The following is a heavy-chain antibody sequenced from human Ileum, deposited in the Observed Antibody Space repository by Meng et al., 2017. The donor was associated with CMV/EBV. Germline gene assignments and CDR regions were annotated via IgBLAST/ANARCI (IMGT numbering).Heavy chain of an antibody. J-gene: IGHJ4*02. CDR3: ARDHGVMTSTFDY. CDR1: ACTFTTHY. D-gene: IGHD2-21*02. V-gene: IGHV1-46*01. Sequence: QVPLVQSGAEVKKPGTSVKLSCTASACTFTTHYIHWVRQAPGQGLEWIGIINPSGSRTNYAQKFQGRVTMTKDTSTSTVYMELTSLKSDDTAVYFCARDHGVMTSTFDYWGQGTLVTVSS. CDR2: INPSGSRT.